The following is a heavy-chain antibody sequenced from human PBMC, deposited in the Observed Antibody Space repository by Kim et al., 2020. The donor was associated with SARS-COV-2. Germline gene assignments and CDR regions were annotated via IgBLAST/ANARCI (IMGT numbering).Heavy chain of an antibody. CDR3: AKGSGDTGYFFDS. CDR1: GFTLSDHA. CDR2: IRKSGTPT. V-gene: IGHV3-23*01. J-gene: IGHJ4*02. D-gene: IGHD2-21*01. Sequence: GGSLRLSCVASGFTLSDHAMSWVRQAPGKGLEWVSAIRKSGTPTYYADSVKGRFTVSRDNSKNTLYLEMSSLRAEDTAVYHCAKGSGDTGYFFDSWGQGTLVTVSS.